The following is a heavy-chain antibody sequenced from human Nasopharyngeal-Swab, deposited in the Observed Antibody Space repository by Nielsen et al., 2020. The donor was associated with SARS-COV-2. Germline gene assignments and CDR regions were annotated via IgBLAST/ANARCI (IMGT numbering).Heavy chain of an antibody. V-gene: IGHV3-21*01. D-gene: IGHD2-2*01. CDR2: ISSSSSYI. CDR3: ASPGCSSTSCLIQNAFDI. CDR1: GFTFSSYS. Sequence: GESLKISCAASGFTFSSYSMNWVRQAPGKGLEWVSSISSSSSYIYYADSVKGRFTISRDNAKNSLYLQMNSLRAEDTAVYYCASPGCSSTSCLIQNAFDIWGQGTMVTVSS. J-gene: IGHJ3*02.